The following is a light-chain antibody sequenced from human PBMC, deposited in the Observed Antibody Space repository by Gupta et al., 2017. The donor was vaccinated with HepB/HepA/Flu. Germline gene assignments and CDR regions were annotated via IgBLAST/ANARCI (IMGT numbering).Light chain of an antibody. CDR2: EVS. J-gene: IGLJ1*01. CDR3: CSYAGSSTLAYV. V-gene: IGLV2-23*02. Sequence: QSALTQPSSVFGSPGQSITISCTGTSSDVGSYNLVSWYQQHPGKAPKLMIYEVSKRPSGVSNRFSGSKSGNTASLTISGLQAEDEADYYCCSYAGSSTLAYVFGTGTKVTVL. CDR1: SSDVGSYNL.